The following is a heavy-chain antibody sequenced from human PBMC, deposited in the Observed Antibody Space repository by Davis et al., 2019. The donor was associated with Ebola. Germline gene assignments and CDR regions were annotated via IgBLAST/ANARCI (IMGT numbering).Heavy chain of an antibody. V-gene: IGHV4-39*01. D-gene: IGHD2-21*02. J-gene: IGHJ4*02. CDR2: IYYSGST. CDR3: AHGGYCGGDCYSDY. Sequence: GSLRLSCTVSGGSISSSSYYWGWIRQPPGKGLEWIGSIYYSGSTYYNPSLKSRVTISVDTSKNQFSLKLSSVTAADTAVYYCAHGGYCGGDCYSDYWGQGTLVTVSS. CDR1: GGSISSSSYY.